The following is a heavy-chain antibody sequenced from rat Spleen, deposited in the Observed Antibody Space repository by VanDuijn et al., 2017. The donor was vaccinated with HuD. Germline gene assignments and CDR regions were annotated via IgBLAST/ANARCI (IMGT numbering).Heavy chain of an antibody. V-gene: IGHV6-6*01. CDR2: IKAKSNNYAT. J-gene: IGHJ2*01. Sequence: EVQVLESGGGLVQPGNSLKLSCATSGFTFSTAWMYWYRQFPEKRLEWVARIKAKSNNYATDYTESVKGRFTISRDDSKSSIYLQMNNLKEEDTAIYYCARITTVGYYFDYWGQGVMVTVSS. D-gene: IGHD1-1*01. CDR3: ARITTVGYYFDY. CDR1: GFTFSTAW.